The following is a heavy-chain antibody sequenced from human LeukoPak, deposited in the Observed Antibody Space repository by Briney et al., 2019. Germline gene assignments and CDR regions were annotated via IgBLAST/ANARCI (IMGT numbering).Heavy chain of an antibody. CDR2: ISYDGSNK. J-gene: IGHJ4*02. V-gene: IGHV3-30*03. CDR3: ASQKRGYSYAMDY. Sequence: GRSLRLSCAASGFTFSSYGMRWVRQAPGKGLEWVAVISYDGSNKYYADSVKGRFTISRDNSKNTLYLQMNSLRAEDTAVYYCASQKRGYSYAMDYWGQGTLVTVSS. D-gene: IGHD5-18*01. CDR1: GFTFSSYG.